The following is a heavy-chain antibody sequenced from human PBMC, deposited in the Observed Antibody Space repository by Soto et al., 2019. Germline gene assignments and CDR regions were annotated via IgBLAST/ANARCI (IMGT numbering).Heavy chain of an antibody. J-gene: IGHJ4*02. V-gene: IGHV1-69*13. CDR2: IIPIFGTA. CDR1: GGTFSSYA. CDR3: ARGADSGSYYGVGY. Sequence: ASVKVSCKASGGTFSSYAISWVRQAPGQGLEWMGGIIPIFGTANYAQKFQGRVTITADESTSTAYMELSSLRSEDTAVYYCARGADSGSYYGVGYWGQGTLVTVSS. D-gene: IGHD1-26*01.